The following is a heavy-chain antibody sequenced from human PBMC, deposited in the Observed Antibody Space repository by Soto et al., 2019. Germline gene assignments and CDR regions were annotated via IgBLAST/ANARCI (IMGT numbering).Heavy chain of an antibody. CDR3: ASRDRTDAFDI. CDR2: ISSSGSTI. J-gene: IGHJ3*02. CDR1: GFTFSDYY. V-gene: IGHV3-11*01. D-gene: IGHD2-15*01. Sequence: QVQLVEAGGGLVKPGGSLRLSCAASGFTFSDYYMSWIRQAPGKGLEWVSYISSSGSTIYYADSVKGRFTISKDNAKNSLYQQMNSLRAEDTAVYYCASRDRTDAFDIWGQGTMVTVSS.